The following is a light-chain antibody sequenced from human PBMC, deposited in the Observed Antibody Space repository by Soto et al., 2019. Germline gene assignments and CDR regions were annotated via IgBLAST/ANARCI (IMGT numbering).Light chain of an antibody. CDR3: SSYASSSTPYV. V-gene: IGLV2-14*03. Sequence: SALTEPASVSGSPGQSITISCSGTSSDVGDYNYVSWYQQYPGKAPKLMIYDVSNRPSGVSNRFSGSKSGNTASLTISGLQAEDEADYYCSSYASSSTPYVFGTGTKLTVL. CDR1: SSDVGDYNY. J-gene: IGLJ1*01. CDR2: DVS.